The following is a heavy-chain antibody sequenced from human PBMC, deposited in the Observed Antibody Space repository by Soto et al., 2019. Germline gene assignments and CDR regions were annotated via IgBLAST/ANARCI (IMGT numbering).Heavy chain of an antibody. CDR2: ISDSGST. D-gene: IGHD2-2*03. CDR3: EKVWGEDGYCSRTSCLYYFHH. V-gene: IGHV3-23*01. J-gene: IGHJ4*02. CDR1: GFTFSTSA. Sequence: EVQLLESGGGLVQPGGSLRLSCEASGFTFSTSAMSWVRQAPGKGLEWVSTISDSGSTYYPDSVKGRFTISRDNSKNTLYLQMNSLRAEDTAVFYCEKVWGEDGYCSRTSCLYYFHHWGQGTLVTVSS.